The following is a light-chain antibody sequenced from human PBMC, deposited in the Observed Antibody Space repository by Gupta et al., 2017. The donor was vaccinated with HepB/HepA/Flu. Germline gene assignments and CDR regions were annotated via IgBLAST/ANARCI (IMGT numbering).Light chain of an antibody. CDR2: DVS. V-gene: IGLV2-14*03. CDR1: SSDIGGYNF. J-gene: IGLJ1*01. Sequence: QSALTQPASVSGSPGQSLTISCTGTSSDIGGYNFVSWYQQHPGKAPKLMIYDVSYRPSGDSNRISGSKSGNTASLTISGLQAEDEADYYCSSYTSRSTLYVFGTGTKVTVL. CDR3: SSYTSRSTLYV.